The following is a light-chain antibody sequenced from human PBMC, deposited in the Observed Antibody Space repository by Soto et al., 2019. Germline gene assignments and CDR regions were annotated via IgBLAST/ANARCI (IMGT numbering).Light chain of an antibody. CDR2: EAS. CDR3: QQYNYY. V-gene: IGKV1-5*03. J-gene: IGKJ4*01. CDR1: QSINNW. Sequence: DIQMTQSPSTLSASVGDRVTITCRASQSINNWLAWYQQKPGKAPKLLIYEASSLESGVTSRFSGSGSGTEFTLTISSLQPDDFATYYCQQYNYYFGGGTKVEIK.